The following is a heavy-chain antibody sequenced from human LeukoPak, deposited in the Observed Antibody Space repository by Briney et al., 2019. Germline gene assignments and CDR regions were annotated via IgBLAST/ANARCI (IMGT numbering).Heavy chain of an antibody. V-gene: IGHV3-9*01. CDR3: AAGTEYGMDV. Sequence: GGSLRVSCAASGFTFGDYAMHWVRQALGKGLEWVSGISWNSGSIGYADSVKGRFTISRDNAKNSLYLQMNSLRAEDTALYYCAAGTEYGMDVWGQGTTVTVSS. CDR1: GFTFGDYA. D-gene: IGHD6-19*01. CDR2: ISWNSGSI. J-gene: IGHJ6*02.